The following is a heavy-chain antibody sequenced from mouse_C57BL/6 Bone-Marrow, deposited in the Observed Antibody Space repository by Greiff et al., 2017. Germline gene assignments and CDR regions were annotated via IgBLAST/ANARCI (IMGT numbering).Heavy chain of an antibody. CDR3: ARTRYDGVSYEFAY. Sequence: VQLQQSGPELVKPGASVKLPCKASGYTFTDYNMDWVQQSPGKSLEWIGDITPYDGGTIYNQKFKGKSTLTVDKSSSTAYMELRSLTSEDTAVYYCARTRYDGVSYEFAYWGQGTLVTVSA. V-gene: IGHV1-18*01. J-gene: IGHJ3*01. CDR1: GYTFTDYN. D-gene: IGHD2-14*01. CDR2: ITPYDGGT.